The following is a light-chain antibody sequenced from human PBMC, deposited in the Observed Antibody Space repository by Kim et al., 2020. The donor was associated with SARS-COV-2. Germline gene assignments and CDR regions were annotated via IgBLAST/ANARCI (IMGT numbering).Light chain of an antibody. Sequence: PSTLSASIGDRVTITCRASQTIADWLAWYQQKPGKAPKLLVYKTSILNSGVPSRFSGGGFGTEFTLTISTLQPDDFATYYCQHHGSFGQGTKLEIK. CDR3: QHHGS. CDR2: KTS. CDR1: QTIADW. V-gene: IGKV1-5*03. J-gene: IGKJ2*01.